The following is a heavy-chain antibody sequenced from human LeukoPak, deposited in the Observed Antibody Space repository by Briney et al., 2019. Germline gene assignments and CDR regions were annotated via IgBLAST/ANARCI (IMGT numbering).Heavy chain of an antibody. Sequence: SETLSLTCTVSGGSIGTFYWSWIRQHPGKGLEWIGYIYYSGNTYYNPSLKSRLTISVDTSKNQFSLKLSSVTAADTAVYYCARRGPTYGMDVWGQGTTITVSS. CDR3: ARRGPTYGMDV. CDR2: IYYSGNT. CDR1: GGSIGTFY. J-gene: IGHJ6*02. V-gene: IGHV4-59*06.